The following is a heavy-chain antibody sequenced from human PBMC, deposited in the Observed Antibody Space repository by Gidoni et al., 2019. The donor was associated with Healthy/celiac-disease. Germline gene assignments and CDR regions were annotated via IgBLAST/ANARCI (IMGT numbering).Heavy chain of an antibody. CDR1: GFTFSSYA. CDR3: ARETTFYFDY. J-gene: IGHJ4*02. CDR2: ISYDGSNK. Sequence: QVQLVESGGGVVQPGRSLRLSCAASGFTFSSYAMHWGRQAPGKGLAWVAVISYDGSNKYYAYSVKVRFTISRDNSKNTLYLQMNSLRAEDTAVYYCARETTFYFDYWGQGTLVTVSS. V-gene: IGHV3-30*04.